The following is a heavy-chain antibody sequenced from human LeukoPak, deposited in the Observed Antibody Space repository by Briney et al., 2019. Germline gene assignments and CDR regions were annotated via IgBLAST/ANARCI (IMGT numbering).Heavy chain of an antibody. V-gene: IGHV4-39*01. J-gene: IGHJ3*02. CDR1: GGSISSDDYY. Sequence: SETLSLTCTLSGGSISSDDYYWAWIRQPPGKGLEWIGSIYYSGSTYYNPSLKSRVTISLDTSKNQVSLKLKSVTAADTAVYYCARQAPLLGDPFDIWGQGTMVTVSS. CDR3: ARQAPLLGDPFDI. D-gene: IGHD3-16*01. CDR2: IYYSGST.